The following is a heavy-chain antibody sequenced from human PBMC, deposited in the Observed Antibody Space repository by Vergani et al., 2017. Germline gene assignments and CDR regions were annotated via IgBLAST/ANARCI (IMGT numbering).Heavy chain of an antibody. Sequence: EVQLLESGGGLVQPGGSLRLSCAASGFTFSSYWMHWVRQAPGKGLVWVSRINSDGSSTSYADSVKGRFTISRDNAKNTLYLQMNSLRDEETAVYYCARVPTYNDFWSGYYPPNVDYYYNMDVWGKGTTVTVSS. V-gene: IGHV3-74*01. CDR2: INSDGSST. CDR3: ARVPTYNDFWSGYYPPNVDYYYNMDV. CDR1: GFTFSSYW. D-gene: IGHD3-3*01. J-gene: IGHJ6*03.